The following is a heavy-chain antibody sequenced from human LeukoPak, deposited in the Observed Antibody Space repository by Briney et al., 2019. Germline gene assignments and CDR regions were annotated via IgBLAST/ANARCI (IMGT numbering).Heavy chain of an antibody. J-gene: IGHJ4*02. CDR1: GFTFTSFA. Sequence: AGGSLRLSCAASGFTFTSFAMSWVRQAPGKGLEWVSAISTTGGTTYYADSVKGRFTISRDNSKNTLYLQMRSLRAEDTAVYYCAKRERVGTTIDHWGQGTLVTVSS. V-gene: IGHV3-23*01. CDR3: AKRERVGTTIDH. D-gene: IGHD1-26*01. CDR2: ISTTGGTT.